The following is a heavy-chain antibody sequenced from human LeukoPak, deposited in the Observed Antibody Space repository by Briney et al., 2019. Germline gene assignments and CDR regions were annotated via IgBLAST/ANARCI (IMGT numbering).Heavy chain of an antibody. J-gene: IGHJ4*02. CDR3: VKDLSGRYTFDY. D-gene: IGHD1-26*01. CDR2: INDNGGRT. CDR1: GFTFSSYA. Sequence: GGSLRLSCSASGFTFSSYAMHWVRQAPGKGLEYVSGINDNGGRTHYGDSLKGRFAISRDNSKNTLYLQMSTLRAEDTAVYYCVKDLSGRYTFDYWGQGTLVTVSS. V-gene: IGHV3-64D*09.